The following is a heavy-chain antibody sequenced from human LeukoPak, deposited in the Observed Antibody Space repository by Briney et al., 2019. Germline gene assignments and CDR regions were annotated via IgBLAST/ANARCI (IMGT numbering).Heavy chain of an antibody. CDR2: IYYSGST. J-gene: IGHJ4*02. D-gene: IGHD4-17*01. V-gene: IGHV4-59*01. CDR3: AREKGYGDRSFDY. CDR1: GGSISSYY. Sequence: SETLFLTCTVSGGSISSYYWSWIRQPPGKGLEWIGYIYYSGSTNYNPSLKSRVTISVDTSKNQFSLKLSSVTAADTAVYYCAREKGYGDRSFDYWGQGTLVTVSS.